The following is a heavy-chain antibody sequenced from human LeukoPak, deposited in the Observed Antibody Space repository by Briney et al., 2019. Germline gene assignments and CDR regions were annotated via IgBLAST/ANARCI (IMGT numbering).Heavy chain of an antibody. J-gene: IGHJ4*02. D-gene: IGHD6-19*01. CDR3: ANSGGSGWYAYSFDY. Sequence: PGGSLRLSCAASGFTFSSYGMHWVRQAPGKGLVWVSRINSDGSSIICADSVKGRFTISRDNAKNTLYLQMNSLRAEDTTVYYCANSGGSGWYAYSFDYWGQGTLVTVSS. CDR2: INSDGSSI. CDR1: GFTFSSYG. V-gene: IGHV3-74*01.